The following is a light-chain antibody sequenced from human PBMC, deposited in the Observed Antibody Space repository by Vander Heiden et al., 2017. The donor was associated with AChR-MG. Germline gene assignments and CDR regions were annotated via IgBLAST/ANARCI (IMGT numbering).Light chain of an antibody. CDR3: AAWDDSLNAVYV. J-gene: IGLJ1*01. Sequence: QSVLTQSPSASGTPGQRVTISCSGSSSKIGKNTVNWYQQLPGTAPKLLIYSNNQRPSGVPDRFSGSKSGTSASLAISGLQSEDEADYYCAAWDDSLNAVYVFGTGTKVTVL. CDR1: SSKIGKNT. CDR2: SNN. V-gene: IGLV1-44*01.